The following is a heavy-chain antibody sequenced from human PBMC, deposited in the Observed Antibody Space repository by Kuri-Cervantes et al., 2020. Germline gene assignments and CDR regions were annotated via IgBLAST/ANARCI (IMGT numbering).Heavy chain of an antibody. Sequence: SCAISGGSISSGGYSWSWIRQPPGKGLEWIGRIYTSGSTNYNPSLKSRVTISVDTSKNQFSLKLSSVTAADTAVYYCARPDGYNYYAFDIWGQGTMVTVSS. CDR2: IYTSGST. CDR1: GGSISSGGYS. J-gene: IGHJ3*02. D-gene: IGHD5-24*01. CDR3: ARPDGYNYYAFDI. V-gene: IGHV4-30-2*03.